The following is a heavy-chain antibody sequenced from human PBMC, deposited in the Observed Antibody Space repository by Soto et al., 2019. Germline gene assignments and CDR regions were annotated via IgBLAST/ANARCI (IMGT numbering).Heavy chain of an antibody. CDR3: AKDSHYGDFLPFDY. V-gene: IGHV3-23*01. J-gene: IGHJ4*02. CDR2: ISSRGDTT. CDR1: GFTFINYA. Sequence: EVQLLESGGGLQQRGGSLRLSCAASGFTFINYAMSWVRQAPGKGLEWVSSISSRGDTTYYADSVRGRFTISKDPSKDTLYLQMNSLRAEDTALYFCAKDSHYGDFLPFDYWGQGTLDTVSS. D-gene: IGHD4-17*01.